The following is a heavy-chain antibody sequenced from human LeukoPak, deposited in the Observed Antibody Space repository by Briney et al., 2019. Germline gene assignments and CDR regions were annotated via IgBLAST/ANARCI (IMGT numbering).Heavy chain of an antibody. V-gene: IGHV4-34*01. CDR1: GGSFSGYY. J-gene: IGHJ3*02. D-gene: IGHD3-22*01. CDR2: INHSGST. CDR3: ARVGYHDMDRNRRAFDI. Sequence: SETLSLTCAVYGGSFSGYYWSWIRQPPGKGLEWIGEINHSGSTNYNPSLKSRVTISVDTSKNQFSLKLSSVTAADTAVYYCARVGYHDMDRNRRAFDIWGQGIMVTVSS.